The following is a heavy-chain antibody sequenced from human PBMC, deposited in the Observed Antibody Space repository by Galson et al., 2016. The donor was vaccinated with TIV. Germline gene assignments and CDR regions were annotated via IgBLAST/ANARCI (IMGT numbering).Heavy chain of an antibody. CDR2: IYHSGTS. CDR3: VREGSTVTMHHYFGMDV. D-gene: IGHD4-17*01. Sequence: ETLSLTCAVSGYSISSGYYWGWIRQPPGQGLQWIGSIYHSGTSYYNPSLKSRLTISVDTSQNQFSLKLSSVTAADTAVYYCVREGSTVTMHHYFGMDVWGQGTSVTVSS. CDR1: GYSISSGYY. V-gene: IGHV4-38-2*01. J-gene: IGHJ6*02.